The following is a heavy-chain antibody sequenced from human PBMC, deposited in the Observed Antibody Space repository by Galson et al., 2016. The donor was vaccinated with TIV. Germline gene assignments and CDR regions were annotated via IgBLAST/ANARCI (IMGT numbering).Heavy chain of an antibody. V-gene: IGHV1-24*01. CDR1: GFTLTELS. J-gene: IGHJ4*02. CDR2: FDREDGET. D-gene: IGHD1-26*01. Sequence: SVKVSCKVSGFTLTELSIHWVRQAPEKGLEWMGTFDREDGETMCAQDFQNRLTMTEDTSTGTAYMELSGLTSEDTAVYFCSIGGSGGGFDYWGQGTLVSVSS. CDR3: SIGGSGGGFDY.